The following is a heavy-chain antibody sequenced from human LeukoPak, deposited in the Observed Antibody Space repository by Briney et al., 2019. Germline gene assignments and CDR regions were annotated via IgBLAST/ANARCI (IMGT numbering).Heavy chain of an antibody. CDR2: ISSNGGST. J-gene: IGHJ4*02. CDR3: ARGDRQYYYDSSGYYYEGY. Sequence: PGGSLRLSCAASGFTFSSYAMHWVRQAPGKGLEYVSAISSNGGSTYYANSVKGRFTISRDNSKNTLYLQMGSLRAEDMAVYYWARGDRQYYYDSSGYYYEGYWGQGTLVTVSS. V-gene: IGHV3-64*01. D-gene: IGHD3-22*01. CDR1: GFTFSSYA.